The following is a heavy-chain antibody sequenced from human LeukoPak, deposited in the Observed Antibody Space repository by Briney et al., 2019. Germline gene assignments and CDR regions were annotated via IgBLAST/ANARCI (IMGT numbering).Heavy chain of an antibody. CDR3: ATVQSDSSGYSG. CDR1: GFNVSNNY. Sequence: HPGGSLRLSCAASGFNVSNNYMTWVRQAPGMGLQWVSAIFSGDSTYYADSVKGRFTISRDKSKNTLSLQMNSLTAEDTAVYYCATVQSDSSGYSGWGQGTLVTVSS. D-gene: IGHD3-22*01. CDR2: IFSGDST. V-gene: IGHV3-66*01. J-gene: IGHJ4*02.